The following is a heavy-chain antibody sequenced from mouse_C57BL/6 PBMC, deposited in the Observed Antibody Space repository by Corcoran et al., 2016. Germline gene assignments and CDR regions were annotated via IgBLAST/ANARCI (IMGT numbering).Heavy chain of an antibody. CDR1: GYSFTSYY. V-gene: IGHV1-66*01. Sequence: QVQLQQSGPELVKPGASVKISCKASGYSFTSYYIHWVKQRPGQGLEWIGWIYPGSGNTKYNEKFKGKATLTADTSSSTAYMQLSSLTSEDSAVYYCARKDLTGTGYFDYWGQGTTLTVSS. CDR2: IYPGSGNT. J-gene: IGHJ2*01. D-gene: IGHD4-1*01. CDR3: ARKDLTGTGYFDY.